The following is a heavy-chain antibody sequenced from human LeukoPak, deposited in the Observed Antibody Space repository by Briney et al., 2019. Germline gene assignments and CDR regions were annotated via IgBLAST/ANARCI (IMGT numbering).Heavy chain of an antibody. J-gene: IGHJ4*02. V-gene: IGHV4-30-4*08. CDR2: IYYSGST. Sequence: SETLSLTCTVSGGSISSGDYYWRWIRQPPGKGLEWIGYIYYSGSTYYNPSLESRITISVDTSKNQFSLKLSSVTAADTAVYYCARFEASTVTTYYFDYWGQGTLVTVSS. D-gene: IGHD4-17*01. CDR1: GGSISSGDYY. CDR3: ARFEASTVTTYYFDY.